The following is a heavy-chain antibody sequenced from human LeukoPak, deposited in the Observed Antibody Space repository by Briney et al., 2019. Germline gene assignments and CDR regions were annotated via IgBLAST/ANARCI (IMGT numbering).Heavy chain of an antibody. CDR3: ARHVPSLAYCGGGCYAFFDY. D-gene: IGHD2-21*02. V-gene: IGHV5-51*01. CDR1: GYSFTSYW. J-gene: IGHJ4*02. Sequence: GESLKISCKGSGYSFTSYWIGWVRQMPGKGLEWMGIIYPGDSDTRYSPSFQGQVTISADKSISTAYLQWSSLKASDTAMYYCARHVPSLAYCGGGCYAFFDYWGQGTLVTVSS. CDR2: IYPGDSDT.